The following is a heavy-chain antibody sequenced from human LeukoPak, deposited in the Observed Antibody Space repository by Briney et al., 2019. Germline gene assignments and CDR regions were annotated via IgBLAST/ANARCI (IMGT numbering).Heavy chain of an antibody. Sequence: SQTLSLTCAISGDSVSSNSATWNWIRQSPSRGLEWLGRTYYRSNWHNDYSVSVKSRIIVNPDTSKNQFALQLNSVTPADTAVYYCARAPGYCSTTSCEYYYYMDVWGKGTTVTVSS. J-gene: IGHJ6*03. D-gene: IGHD2-2*01. V-gene: IGHV6-1*01. CDR2: TYYRSNWHN. CDR3: ARAPGYCSTTSCEYYYYMDV. CDR1: GDSVSSNSAT.